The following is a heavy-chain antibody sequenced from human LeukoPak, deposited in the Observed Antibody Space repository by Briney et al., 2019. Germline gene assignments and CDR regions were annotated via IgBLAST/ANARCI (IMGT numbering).Heavy chain of an antibody. D-gene: IGHD2-8*02. CDR3: ARVKWYWGPQAGGDYFDY. CDR2: IKKKAEGWTT. V-gene: IGHV3-15*01. Sequence: GGSLRLSCVASGFTFTDAWMTWVRQAPGKGLEWVGRIKKKAEGWTTDYAAPVKGRFTISRDASKNTLYLQMNSLRAEDTAVYYCARVKWYWGPQAGGDYFDYWGQGTLVTVSS. CDR1: GFTFTDAW. J-gene: IGHJ4*02.